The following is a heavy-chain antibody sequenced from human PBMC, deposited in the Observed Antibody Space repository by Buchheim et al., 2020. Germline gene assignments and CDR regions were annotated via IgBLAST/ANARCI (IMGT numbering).Heavy chain of an antibody. J-gene: IGHJ5*02. Sequence: QLQLQESGPGLAKPSETLSLICTVSGGSISNSGYYWGWIRQPPGKGLEWIGTIDYSGSTYYNPSLKSRVTISVDTSKNQFSLKVSSVTAADTAVYYCARQGLMDWFDPWGQGAL. D-gene: IGHD2-15*01. CDR3: ARQGLMDWFDP. V-gene: IGHV4-39*01. CDR2: IDYSGST. CDR1: GGSISNSGYY.